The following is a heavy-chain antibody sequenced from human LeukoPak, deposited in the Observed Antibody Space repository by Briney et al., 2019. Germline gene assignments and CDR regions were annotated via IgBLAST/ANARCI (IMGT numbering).Heavy chain of an antibody. Sequence: SETLSLTCSVSGASIRSGGYYWSWIRQHPGKGLEWIGDIYHSGSTYQNPSLKSRVTISVDTSKNQFSLKLSSVTAADTAVYYCARAYYDFWSGYYGFNWFDPWGQGTLVTVSS. V-gene: IGHV4-31*03. CDR3: ARAYYDFWSGYYGFNWFDP. CDR1: GASIRSGGYY. CDR2: IYHSGST. D-gene: IGHD3-3*01. J-gene: IGHJ5*02.